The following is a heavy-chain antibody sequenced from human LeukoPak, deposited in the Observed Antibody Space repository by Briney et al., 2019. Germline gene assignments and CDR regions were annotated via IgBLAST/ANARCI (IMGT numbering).Heavy chain of an antibody. CDR3: ARRNYYVSSGYFSGDAFDI. Sequence: PGGSLRLSCAASGFTFSSYAMHWVRQAPGKGLEFVSAISSNGGSRYYAKSVKGRFTVSRDNSKNTLSLQMGSLRAEDMAVYYCARRNYYVSSGYFSGDAFDIWGQGTMVTVSS. D-gene: IGHD3-22*01. V-gene: IGHV3-64*01. CDR2: ISSNGGSR. J-gene: IGHJ3*02. CDR1: GFTFSSYA.